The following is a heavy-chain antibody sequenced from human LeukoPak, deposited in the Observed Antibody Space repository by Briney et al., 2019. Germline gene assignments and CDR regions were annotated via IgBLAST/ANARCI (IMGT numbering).Heavy chain of an antibody. CDR1: GFPLSSYA. Sequence: GGYLRLSCAAFGFPLSSYAMSWVRQAPGKGLVWVSRINSDGINTSYADSVKGRFTISRDNAKNTLNLQMNSLRAEDTAVYYCARDLGQYYDTSDNWFDPWGQGTLVTVSS. V-gene: IGHV3-74*01. CDR2: INSDGINT. D-gene: IGHD3-22*01. J-gene: IGHJ5*02. CDR3: ARDLGQYYDTSDNWFDP.